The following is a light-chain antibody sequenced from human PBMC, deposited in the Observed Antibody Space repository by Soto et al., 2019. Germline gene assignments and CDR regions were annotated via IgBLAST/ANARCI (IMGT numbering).Light chain of an antibody. CDR2: DAS. CDR1: QSVSSY. V-gene: IGKV3-11*01. CDR3: QHRSNSWR. J-gene: IGKJ1*01. Sequence: EIRLIQSPGTRSLSPREGATLCCRASQSVSSYFAWYQQKPGQAPRLLFYDASSRATGIPARFIGRGWATYVPLISCRQASEAFVAYYGQHRSNSWRFGQGTKVDIK.